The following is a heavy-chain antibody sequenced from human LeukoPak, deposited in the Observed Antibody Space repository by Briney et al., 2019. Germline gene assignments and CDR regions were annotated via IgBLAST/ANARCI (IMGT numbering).Heavy chain of an antibody. D-gene: IGHD3-10*01. V-gene: IGHV3-23*01. CDR2: ISGSGGNT. Sequence: PGGSLRLSCAASGFTFSSYAMSWVRQAPGKGLEWVSAISGSGGNTYYADSVKGRFTIPRDNSKNTLYLQMNSLRAEDTAVYYCAKERWFGETNLYYFDYWGQGSLVTVSS. J-gene: IGHJ4*02. CDR1: GFTFSSYA. CDR3: AKERWFGETNLYYFDY.